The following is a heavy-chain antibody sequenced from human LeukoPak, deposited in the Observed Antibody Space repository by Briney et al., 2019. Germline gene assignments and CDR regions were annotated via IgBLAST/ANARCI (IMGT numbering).Heavy chain of an antibody. D-gene: IGHD3-22*01. V-gene: IGHV3-21*01. CDR3: ARSFYDSSGYPNFDY. CDR2: ISTGSSYI. J-gene: IGHJ4*02. Sequence: PGGSLRLSCGAWGYIFRTYSMNWVRQAPGKGGEGVSFISTGSSYIYYADSVKGRFTISRDNAKKSLYLQMNSLRAEDTAVYFCARSFYDSSGYPNFDYWGQGTLVTVSS. CDR1: GYIFRTYS.